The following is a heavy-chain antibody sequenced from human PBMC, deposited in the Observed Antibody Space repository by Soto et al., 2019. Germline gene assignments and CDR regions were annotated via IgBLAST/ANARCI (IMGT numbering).Heavy chain of an antibody. Sequence: GGSLRLSCAPSGFIFNNYAMAWVRQAPGKRLEWVSIMSGDGGSTYYADSVKGRFTISRDNSKNTLSLQMNSLRVEDTAMYYCAKAMGPYCGDGCYSRLAEHWGQGTLVTVSS. D-gene: IGHD2-21*01. CDR1: GFIFNNYA. V-gene: IGHV3-23*01. CDR2: MSGDGGST. CDR3: AKAMGPYCGDGCYSRLAEH. J-gene: IGHJ4*02.